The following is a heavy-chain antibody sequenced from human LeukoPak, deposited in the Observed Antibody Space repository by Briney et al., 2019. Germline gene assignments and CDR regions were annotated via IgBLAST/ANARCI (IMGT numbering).Heavy chain of an antibody. V-gene: IGHV1-2*04. Sequence: ASVKVSCKASGYTFTGYYMHWVRQAPGQGLEWMGWINPNSGGTNYAQKFQGWVTMTRDTSISTAYMELSRLRSDDTAVYYCAREITMVRGLDAFDIWGQGTMVTVSS. CDR2: INPNSGGT. J-gene: IGHJ3*02. CDR1: GYTFTGYY. D-gene: IGHD3-10*01. CDR3: AREITMVRGLDAFDI.